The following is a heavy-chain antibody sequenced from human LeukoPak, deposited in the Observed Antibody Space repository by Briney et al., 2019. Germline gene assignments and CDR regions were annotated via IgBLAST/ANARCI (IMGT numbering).Heavy chain of an antibody. CDR3: ARGVYIAAAQYGF. D-gene: IGHD6-13*01. CDR1: GGSXXTXX. V-gene: IGHV4-59*01. J-gene: IGHJ4*02. Sequence: SETLSLTCTVSGGSXXTXXXXXXXXXXXXXXXXIGYIYYSGATNYNPSLKSRVTISVDTSKNQFSLKLSSVTAADTAVYYCARGVYIAAAQYGFWGQGTLVTVSS. CDR2: IYYSGAT.